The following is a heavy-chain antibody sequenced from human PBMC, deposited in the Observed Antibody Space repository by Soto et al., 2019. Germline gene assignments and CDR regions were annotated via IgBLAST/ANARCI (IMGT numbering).Heavy chain of an antibody. V-gene: IGHV3-30*03. J-gene: IGHJ5*02. Sequence: GRSLRLSCAASGFIFSSYGMEWVRLAPGKGLEWVAATTYDGGIKHYVDSVKGRFTISRDNAKNSLYLQMNSLRDEDTAVYYCERVSWNNWFDPWGQGTLVTVSS. CDR2: TTYDGGIK. CDR3: ERVSWNNWFDP. CDR1: GFIFSSYG. D-gene: IGHD1-1*01.